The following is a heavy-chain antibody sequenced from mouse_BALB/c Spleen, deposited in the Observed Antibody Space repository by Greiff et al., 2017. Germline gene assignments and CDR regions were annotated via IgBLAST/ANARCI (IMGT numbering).Heavy chain of an antibody. J-gene: IGHJ2*01. CDR2: ISYSGST. CDR3: ARTVVARRGFDY. Sequence: EVKLMESGPSLVKPSQTLSLTCSVTGDSITSGYWNWIRKFPGNKLEYMGYISYSGSTYYNPSLKSRISITRDTSKNQYYLQLNSVTTEDTATYYCARTVVARRGFDYWGQGTTHTVAS. CDR1: GDSITSGY. V-gene: IGHV3-8*02. D-gene: IGHD1-1*01.